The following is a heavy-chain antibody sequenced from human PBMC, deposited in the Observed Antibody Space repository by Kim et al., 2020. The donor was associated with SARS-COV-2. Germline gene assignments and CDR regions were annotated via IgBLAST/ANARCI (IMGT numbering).Heavy chain of an antibody. CDR2: INAGNGYT. D-gene: IGHD6-25*01. Sequence: ASVKVSCKPSGYTFTTYSIHWVRQAPGQSLEWMAWINAGNGYTGYSQKLQDRVTLTRDTFASTVYMALSSLMSEETAGYFCPRRGSGHGLDVCGQGTTDT. CDR1: GYTFTTYS. V-gene: IGHV1-3*01. J-gene: IGHJ6*02. CDR3: PRRGSGHGLDV.